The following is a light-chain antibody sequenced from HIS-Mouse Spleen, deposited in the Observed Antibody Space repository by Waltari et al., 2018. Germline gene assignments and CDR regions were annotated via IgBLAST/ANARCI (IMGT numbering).Light chain of an antibody. CDR3: CSYAGSSTYV. J-gene: IGLJ1*01. V-gene: IGLV2-23*01. CDR2: EGS. Sequence: QSALTQPASVSGSPGQSITISCTGTSSDVGSYNLVCWYQQHPGKAPELMIYEGSKRPSGVSNRFSGSKSGNTASLTISGLQAEDEADYYCCSYAGSSTYVFGTGTKVTVL. CDR1: SSDVGSYNL.